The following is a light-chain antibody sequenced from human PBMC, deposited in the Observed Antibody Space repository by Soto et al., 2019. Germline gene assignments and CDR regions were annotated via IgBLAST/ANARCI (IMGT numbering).Light chain of an antibody. J-gene: IGKJ1*01. Sequence: DIPITQSPSSLSASVGDRVTCACRASQSVGRYLNWYQQKLGKAPKLLIYGASNLQSGVPSRFSGSGSGTDFTLTISSLQPEDFATYYCQQSYGTPLTFGQGSKVDI. CDR3: QQSYGTPLT. V-gene: IGKV1-39*01. CDR1: QSVGRY. CDR2: GAS.